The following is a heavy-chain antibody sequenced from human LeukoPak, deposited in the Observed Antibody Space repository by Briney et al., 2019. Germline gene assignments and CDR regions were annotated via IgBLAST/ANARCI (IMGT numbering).Heavy chain of an antibody. CDR2: IFSSGST. Sequence: SETLSLTCTVSGGSISSYYWSWIRQPAGKGLEWIGRIFSSGSTNYSPSLKSRVTMSVDTSKNQFSLELSSVTAADTAVYYCARVRLGRGLDYWGQGTLVTVSS. V-gene: IGHV4-4*07. CDR3: ARVRLGRGLDY. D-gene: IGHD6-19*01. CDR1: GGSISSYY. J-gene: IGHJ4*02.